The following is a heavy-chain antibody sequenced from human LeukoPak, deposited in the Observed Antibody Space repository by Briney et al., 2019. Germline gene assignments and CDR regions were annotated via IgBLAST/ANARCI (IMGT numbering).Heavy chain of an antibody. V-gene: IGHV4-39*01. CDR1: GGSISSSSYY. Sequence: KPSETLSLTCTVSGGSISSSSYYWGWIRQPPGKGLEWIGSIYYRGSTYYNPSLKSRVTISVDTSKNQFSLKLSSVTAADTAVYYCARRGTAPGWGQGTLVTVSS. J-gene: IGHJ4*02. D-gene: IGHD2-21*02. CDR3: ARRGTAPG. CDR2: IYYRGST.